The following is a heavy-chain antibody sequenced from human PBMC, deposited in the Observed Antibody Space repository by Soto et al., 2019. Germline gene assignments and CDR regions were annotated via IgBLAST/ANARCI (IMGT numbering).Heavy chain of an antibody. Sequence: SETLSLTCAVYGGSFSGYYWSWIRQPPGKGLEGIGEINHSGSTNYNPSLKSRVTISVDTSKNQFSLKLSPVTAADTAVYYCARRYTDNYYYYMDVWGKGTTVTVSS. D-gene: IGHD5-18*01. CDR3: ARRYTDNYYYYMDV. CDR2: INHSGST. CDR1: GGSFSGYY. V-gene: IGHV4-34*01. J-gene: IGHJ6*03.